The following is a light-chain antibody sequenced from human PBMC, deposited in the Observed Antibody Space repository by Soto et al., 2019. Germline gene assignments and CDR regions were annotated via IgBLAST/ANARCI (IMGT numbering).Light chain of an antibody. J-gene: IGKJ5*01. Sequence: DIQLTQSPSFLSASVGDRVTITCRASQDVSDYLAWYQHAPGKAPNLLIYAAYTLQSGVPSRFSGSGSGTEFRLTITSLQPEDFATYYCQYLNGAPTITFGQGTRLDI. CDR2: AAY. CDR1: QDVSDY. V-gene: IGKV1-9*01. CDR3: QYLNGAPTIT.